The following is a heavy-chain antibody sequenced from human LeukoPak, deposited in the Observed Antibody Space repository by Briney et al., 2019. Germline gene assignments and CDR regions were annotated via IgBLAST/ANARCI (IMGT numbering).Heavy chain of an antibody. CDR1: GYSFTGYY. Sequence: GASVKVSCKASGYSFTGYYIHWVRQAPGQGLEWMGWINPKSGDTNYARKFQGRVTMSRDTSISTAFMDLSRLRSDDTAMYFCARDQIAIRDFWSGDYNRDGWFDPWGQGTLVTVSS. D-gene: IGHD3-3*01. CDR2: INPKSGDT. V-gene: IGHV1-2*02. CDR3: ARDQIAIRDFWSGDYNRDGWFDP. J-gene: IGHJ5*02.